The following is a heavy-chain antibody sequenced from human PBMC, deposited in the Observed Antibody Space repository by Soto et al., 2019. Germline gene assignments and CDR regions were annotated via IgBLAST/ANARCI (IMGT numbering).Heavy chain of an antibody. CDR1: GFTFSSYA. D-gene: IGHD2-2*01. CDR2: ISGSGGST. Sequence: GGSLRLSCAASGFTFSSYAMSWVRQAPGKGLEWVSAISGSGGSTYYADSVKGRFTISRDNSKNTLYLQMNSLRAEDTAVYYCAKALVVVPAATGWFDPWGQGTLVTVSS. V-gene: IGHV3-23*01. CDR3: AKALVVVPAATGWFDP. J-gene: IGHJ5*02.